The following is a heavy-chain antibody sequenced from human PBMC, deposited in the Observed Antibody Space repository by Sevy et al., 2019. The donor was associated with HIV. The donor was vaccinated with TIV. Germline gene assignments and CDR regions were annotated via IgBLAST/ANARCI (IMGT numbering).Heavy chain of an antibody. J-gene: IGHJ5*02. CDR1: GYTLTKLS. D-gene: IGHD2-15*01. CDR3: TAVGLRYFSGSSSYQGDWFDP. Sequence: ASVKVSCKVSGYTLTKLSIHWVRQAPGKGLEWMGDFDPQYGETIYSQKFQGRLTMTKDTSPDTAFMELSSLTTEDTAVYYCTAVGLRYFSGSSSYQGDWFDPWGQGTLVTVSS. V-gene: IGHV1-24*01. CDR2: FDPQYGET.